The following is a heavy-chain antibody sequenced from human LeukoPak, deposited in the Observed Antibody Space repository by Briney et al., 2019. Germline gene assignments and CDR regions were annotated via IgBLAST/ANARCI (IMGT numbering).Heavy chain of an antibody. CDR1: GGSISSYY. Sequence: TETLSLTCTVSGGSISSYYWSWIRQPPGKGLEWIGYIYYSGSTNYNPSLKSRVTISVDTSKNQFSLKLSSVTAADTAVYYCARHVYYYYGMDVWGQGTTVTVSS. J-gene: IGHJ6*02. V-gene: IGHV4-59*08. CDR3: ARHVYYYYGMDV. CDR2: IYYSGST.